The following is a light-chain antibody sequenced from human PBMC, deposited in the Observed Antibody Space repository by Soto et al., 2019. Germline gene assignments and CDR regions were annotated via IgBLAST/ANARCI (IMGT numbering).Light chain of an antibody. CDR3: LQYNSYSLYT. V-gene: IGKV1-5*03. J-gene: IGKJ2*01. Sequence: DIQMTQSPSTLSASVGDRVTITCRASQSISSWLAWYQQKPGKAPNLLISKASSLESGVPSSFSGSGSGTEFSLTISSLQPDDFATYYCLQYNSYSLYTFGQGTRMEIK. CDR1: QSISSW. CDR2: KAS.